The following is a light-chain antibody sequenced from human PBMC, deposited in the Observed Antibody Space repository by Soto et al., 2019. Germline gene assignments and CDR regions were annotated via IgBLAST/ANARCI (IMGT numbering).Light chain of an antibody. CDR1: QSISTW. CDR2: DAS. V-gene: IGKV1-5*01. J-gene: IGKJ3*01. Sequence: DIQMTQSPSTLSASVGDRVTITCRASQSISTWLAWYQQKPGKAPKVLIYDASSLESGVPSRFSGSGSGTEFTLTISSLLPDDFATYYCQQYKNYLTFGPGTKVDIK. CDR3: QQYKNYLT.